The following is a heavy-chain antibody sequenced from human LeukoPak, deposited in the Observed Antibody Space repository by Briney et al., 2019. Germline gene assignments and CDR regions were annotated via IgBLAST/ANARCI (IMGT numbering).Heavy chain of an antibody. V-gene: IGHV3-21*01. CDR2: ISSSSSYI. CDR3: ARDPTGTFWFDP. CDR1: GFTFSSYS. D-gene: IGHD1-1*01. Sequence: GRSLRLSCAAAGFTFSSYSMNWVRQAPGKGLEWVSSISSSSSYIYYADSVKGRFTISRDNAKNSLYLQMNSLRAEDTAVYYCARDPTGTFWFDPWGQGTLVTVSS. J-gene: IGHJ5*02.